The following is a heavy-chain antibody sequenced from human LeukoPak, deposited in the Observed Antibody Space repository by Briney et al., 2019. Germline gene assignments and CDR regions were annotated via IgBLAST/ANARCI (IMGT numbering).Heavy chain of an antibody. CDR3: AREGGYYDSSGYYYDY. CDR1: GGSISSYY. CDR2: IYTSGST. V-gene: IGHV4-4*07. Sequence: SETLSLTCTVSGGSISSYYWSWIRQPAGKGLEWIGRIYTSGSTSYNPSLKSRVTMSVDTSKNQFSLKLSSVTAADTAVYYCAREGGYYDSSGYYYDYWGQGTLVTVSS. D-gene: IGHD3-22*01. J-gene: IGHJ4*02.